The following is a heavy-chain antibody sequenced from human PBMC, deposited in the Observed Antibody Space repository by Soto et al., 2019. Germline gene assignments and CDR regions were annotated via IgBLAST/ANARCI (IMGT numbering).Heavy chain of an antibody. D-gene: IGHD2-2*03. CDR1: GFSLSNPRMS. Sequence: QVTLKESGPVLVKPTETLTLTCTVSGFSLSNPRMSVGWIRQPPGKALEWLAHISSSDAKSYNTSLRNRLTISKDASKSQVALTLTNMDPVDTATYYCARMLGYCYDYWGQGTLVTVSS. V-gene: IGHV2-26*01. CDR2: ISSSDAK. CDR3: ARMLGYCYDY. J-gene: IGHJ4*02.